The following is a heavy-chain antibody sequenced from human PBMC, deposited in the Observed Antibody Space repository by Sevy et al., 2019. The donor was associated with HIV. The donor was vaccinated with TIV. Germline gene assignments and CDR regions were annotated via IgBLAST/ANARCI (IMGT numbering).Heavy chain of an antibody. CDR1: GFTFSSYA. CDR3: AKGSRYYDFWSSKPLDAFDI. J-gene: IGHJ3*02. D-gene: IGHD3-3*01. Sequence: GGSLRLSCAASGFTFSSYAMSWVRQAPGKGLEWVSAITGSGGSTYYADSVKGRFTISRDNSKNTLYLQMNSLRAEDTAVYYCAKGSRYYDFWSSKPLDAFDIWGHGTMVTVSS. V-gene: IGHV3-23*01. CDR2: ITGSGGST.